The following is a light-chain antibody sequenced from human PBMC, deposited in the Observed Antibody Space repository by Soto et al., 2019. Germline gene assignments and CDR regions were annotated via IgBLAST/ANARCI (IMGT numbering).Light chain of an antibody. J-gene: IGKJ1*01. CDR2: AAS. CDR1: QSISSY. V-gene: IGKV1-39*01. CDR3: QQRYGTPST. Sequence: DIQMTQSPSSLSASVGDRVTITCRASQSISSYLNCYEQKPGKAPKLLIYAASSLQSGVPSRFSGSGSGTEFTLTISSLQPEDFATYYCQQRYGTPSTFGQATNVEIK.